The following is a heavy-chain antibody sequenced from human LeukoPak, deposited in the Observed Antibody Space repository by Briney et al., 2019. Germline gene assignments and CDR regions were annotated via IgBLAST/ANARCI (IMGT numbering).Heavy chain of an antibody. CDR1: GYSISIGYY. Sequence: SETLSLTCTVSGYSISIGYYWGWIRQPPGKGLEWIGNIYQSGTTYCNPSLKSRVTISVDTSKNQFSLNLSSVTAADTAVYYCARDLYCSGGSCKLNDYWGQGTLVTVSS. D-gene: IGHD2-15*01. J-gene: IGHJ4*02. V-gene: IGHV4-38-2*02. CDR2: IYQSGTT. CDR3: ARDLYCSGGSCKLNDY.